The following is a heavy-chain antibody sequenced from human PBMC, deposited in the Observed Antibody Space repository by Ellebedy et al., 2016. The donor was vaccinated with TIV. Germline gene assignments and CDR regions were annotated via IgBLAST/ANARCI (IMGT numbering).Heavy chain of an antibody. CDR2: INQDESEK. CDR3: ARTGSDWDTNYYYYGLDA. J-gene: IGHJ6*02. D-gene: IGHD1/OR15-1a*01. Sequence: GESLKISXEASGFNFRSFWMSWVRQAPGKGLEWVANINQDESEKYYGDSVRGRFTIFRDNAKNSLYLEMNSLRGEDTGVYYCARTGSDWDTNYYYYGLDAWGQGTTVTVSS. CDR1: GFNFRSFW. V-gene: IGHV3-7*01.